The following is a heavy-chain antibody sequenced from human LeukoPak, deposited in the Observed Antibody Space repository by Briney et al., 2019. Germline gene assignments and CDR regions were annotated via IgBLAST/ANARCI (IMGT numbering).Heavy chain of an antibody. Sequence: SGGSLRLSCAASGFTVSSNYMSWVRQAPVKGLEWVSVIYSGGSTYYADSVKGRFTISRDNSKNTLYLQMNSLRAEDTAVYYCARGPVAGTSPYFDYWGQGTLVTVSS. CDR3: ARGPVAGTSPYFDY. J-gene: IGHJ4*02. CDR1: GFTVSSNY. V-gene: IGHV3-53*01. D-gene: IGHD6-19*01. CDR2: IYSGGST.